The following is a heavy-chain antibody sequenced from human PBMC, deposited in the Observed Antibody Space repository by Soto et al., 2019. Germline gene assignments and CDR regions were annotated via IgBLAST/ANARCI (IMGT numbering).Heavy chain of an antibody. Sequence: PSETLSLTCTVSGGSISNYYWTWVRQPPGKGLEWIGYVYYSGSTNYNPSLESRVTISIDASKNQFSLKMKSVTAADTAVHYCVRDYLLTGFDPWGQGALVTVST. D-gene: IGHD3-9*01. J-gene: IGHJ5*02. CDR3: VRDYLLTGFDP. V-gene: IGHV4-59*01. CDR2: VYYSGST. CDR1: GGSISNYY.